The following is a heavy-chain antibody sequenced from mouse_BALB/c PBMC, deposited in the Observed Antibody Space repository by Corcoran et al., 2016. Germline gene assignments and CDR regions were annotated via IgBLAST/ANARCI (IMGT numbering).Heavy chain of an antibody. V-gene: IGHV14-3*02. J-gene: IGHJ1*01. CDR1: GFNIKDTY. CDR3: ANRDWYFAV. Sequence: EVQLQQSGAELVKPGASVKLSCTASGFNIKDTYMHWVQQRPEQGLEWIGRIDPANGNTKYDTKIQGKATITADTSSNTAYLHLSSLTSEDTAVYYCANRDWYFAVWGVGTTVTVSS. CDR2: IDPANGNT.